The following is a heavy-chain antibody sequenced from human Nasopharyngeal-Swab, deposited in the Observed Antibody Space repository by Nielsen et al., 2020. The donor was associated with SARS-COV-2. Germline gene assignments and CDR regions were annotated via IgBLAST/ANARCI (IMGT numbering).Heavy chain of an antibody. D-gene: IGHD2-15*01. CDR3: ARDRGGGSYSDY. J-gene: IGHJ4*02. V-gene: IGHV3-21*01. CDR2: ISSSSSYI. Sequence: WIRQPPGKGLEWVSSISSSSSYIYYADSVKGRFTISRDNAKNSLYLQMNSLRAEDTAVYYCARDRGGGSYSDYWGQGTLVTVSS.